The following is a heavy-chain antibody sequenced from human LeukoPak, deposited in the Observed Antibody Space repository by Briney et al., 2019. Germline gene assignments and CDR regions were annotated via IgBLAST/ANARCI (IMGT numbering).Heavy chain of an antibody. CDR1: GGTLSSYA. J-gene: IGHJ4*02. CDR3: ARVKEPYKIFGVADY. D-gene: IGHD3-3*01. CDR2: IIPIFGTA. Sequence: GASVKVSCKASGGTLSSYAISWVRQAPGQGLEWMGGIIPIFGTANYAQKFQGRVTITADKSTSTAYMELSSLRSEDTAVYYCARVKEPYKIFGVADYWGQGTLVTVSS. V-gene: IGHV1-69*06.